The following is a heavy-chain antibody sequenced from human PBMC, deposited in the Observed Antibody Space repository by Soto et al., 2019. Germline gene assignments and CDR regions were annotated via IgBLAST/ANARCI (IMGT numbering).Heavy chain of an antibody. Sequence: SETLSLTCTVSGGSISSGDYYWSWIRQPPGKGLEWIGYIYYSGSTYYNPSLKSRVTISVDTSKNQFSLKLSSVTAADTAVYYCARAPPNCTNGVCYGFDYRGEGTLVTVSS. CDR2: IYYSGST. CDR1: GGSISSGDYY. D-gene: IGHD2-8*01. CDR3: ARAPPNCTNGVCYGFDY. J-gene: IGHJ4*02. V-gene: IGHV4-30-4*01.